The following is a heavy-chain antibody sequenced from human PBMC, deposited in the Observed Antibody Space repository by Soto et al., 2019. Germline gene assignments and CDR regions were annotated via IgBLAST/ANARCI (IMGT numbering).Heavy chain of an antibody. Sequence: QVQLVQSGAEVKKPGSSVKVSCKTSGGPFNNHAINWVRQAPGQGLEWVGLVIPTLATADYAQKFQGRVTIIADEVTNRAVMEPSSLRSADTVVYYCASDEGEIDAVEIWAHGPLVTSSS. CDR2: VIPTLATA. V-gene: IGHV1-69*01. CDR3: ASDEGEIDAVEI. CDR1: GGPFNNHA. D-gene: IGHD2-21*01. J-gene: IGHJ3*02.